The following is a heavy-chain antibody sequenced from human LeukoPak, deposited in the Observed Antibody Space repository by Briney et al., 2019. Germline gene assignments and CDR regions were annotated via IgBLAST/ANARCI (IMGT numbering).Heavy chain of an antibody. CDR1: GFSLSTSGVG. Sequence: ESGPTLVNPTQTLTLTRTFSGFSLSTSGVGVGWIRQPPGKALEWLALIYWDDDKRYSPSLKSRLTITKDTSKNQVVLTMTNMDPVDTATYYCARIVLRYFDWLLNFDYWGQGTLVTVSS. D-gene: IGHD3-9*01. V-gene: IGHV2-5*02. J-gene: IGHJ4*02. CDR2: IYWDDDK. CDR3: ARIVLRYFDWLLNFDY.